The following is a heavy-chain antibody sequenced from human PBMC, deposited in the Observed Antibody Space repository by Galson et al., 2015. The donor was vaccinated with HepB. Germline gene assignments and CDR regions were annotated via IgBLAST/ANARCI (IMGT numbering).Heavy chain of an antibody. V-gene: IGHV5-51*01. J-gene: IGHJ4*02. D-gene: IGHD4-17*01. CDR2: IDPGDSDT. CDR1: GYTFSNYW. Sequence: KVSCKGSGYTFSNYWIGWGRQMPGKGLEWVGIIDPGDSDTIYSPSFQGQVTISVAKSITTAYLQWSSLKASDTAIYYCARAMTTVTPFDYWGQGTLVTVSS. CDR3: ARAMTTVTPFDY.